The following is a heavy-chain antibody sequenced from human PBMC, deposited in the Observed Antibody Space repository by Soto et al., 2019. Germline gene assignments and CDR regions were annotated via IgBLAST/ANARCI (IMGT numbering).Heavy chain of an antibody. CDR2: IYYSGST. CDR1: GGSISSYY. J-gene: IGHJ6*02. D-gene: IGHD3-3*01. V-gene: IGHV4-59*01. CDR3: ARAGFYYDFWSGDWSGMDV. Sequence: QVQLQESGPGLVKPSETLSLTCTVSGGSISSYYWGWIRQPPGKGLEWIGYIYYSGSTNYNPSLKSRVTISVDTSKNQFSLKLSSVTAADTAVYYCARAGFYYDFWSGDWSGMDVWGQGTTVTVSS.